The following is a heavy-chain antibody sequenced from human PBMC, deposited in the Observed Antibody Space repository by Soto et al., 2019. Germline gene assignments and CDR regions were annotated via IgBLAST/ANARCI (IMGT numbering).Heavy chain of an antibody. CDR1: GFTFSTYA. D-gene: IGHD2-15*01. CDR3: ASDAYPDIVVVVAATVAFDI. V-gene: IGHV3-23*01. CDR2: ISGSGVGST. Sequence: EVQLLESGGGLVQPGGSLRLSCAASGFTFSTYAMSWVRQAPGKGLEWVSAISGSGVGSTYYADSVKGRFTISRDNAKTSMHLQMIRLRATDTAAYYCASDAYPDIVVVVAATVAFDIWGQGTMVTVSS. J-gene: IGHJ3*02.